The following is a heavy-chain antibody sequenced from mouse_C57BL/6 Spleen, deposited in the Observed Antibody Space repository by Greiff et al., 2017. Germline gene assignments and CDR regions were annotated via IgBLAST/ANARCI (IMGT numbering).Heavy chain of an antibody. V-gene: IGHV1-18*01. CDR1: GYTFTDYN. D-gene: IGHD2-2*01. Sequence: EVQLQQSGPELVKPGASVKIPCKASGYTFTDYNMDWVKQSHGKSLEWIGDINPNNGGTIYNQKFKGKATLTVDKSSSTAYMELRSLTSEDTAVYYCARGGYGYDGYYFDYWGQGTTLTVSS. CDR2: INPNNGGT. CDR3: ARGGYGYDGYYFDY. J-gene: IGHJ2*01.